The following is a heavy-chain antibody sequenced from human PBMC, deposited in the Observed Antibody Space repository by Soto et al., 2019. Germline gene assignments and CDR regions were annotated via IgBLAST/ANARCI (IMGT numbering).Heavy chain of an antibody. D-gene: IGHD6-25*01. CDR3: ATLPRLDGMDV. Sequence: SETLSLTCAVSGYSISSGHSWGWIRQPPGKGLEWIGSIFHTGSTYYNPSLKSRVTLSVDTSKNQFSLKLSSVTAADTAVYFCATLPRLDGMDVWGQGTTVTSP. CDR1: GYSISSGHS. J-gene: IGHJ6*02. V-gene: IGHV4-38-2*01. CDR2: IFHTGST.